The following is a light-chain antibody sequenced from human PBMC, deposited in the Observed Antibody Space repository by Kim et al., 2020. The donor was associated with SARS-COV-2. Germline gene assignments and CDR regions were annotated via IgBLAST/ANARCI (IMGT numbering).Light chain of an antibody. J-gene: IGKJ5*01. CDR2: AAS. CDR3: LQHSTFPIT. Sequence: DIQMTQSPSSLSASVGDRVTITCRASQDINNHLGWYQQKPEKAPKRLIYAASSLQSGVPSRFSGSGSGTEFTLTISSLQPEDFATYYCLQHSTFPITFGQGTRLEIK. V-gene: IGKV1-17*01. CDR1: QDINNH.